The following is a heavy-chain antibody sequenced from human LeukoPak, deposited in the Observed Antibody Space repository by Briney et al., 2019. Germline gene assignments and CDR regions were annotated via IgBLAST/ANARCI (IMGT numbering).Heavy chain of an antibody. CDR2: ISSSSSYI. D-gene: IGHD3-16*01. CDR3: ARGGTIGWFDP. CDR1: GFTFSSYS. J-gene: IGHJ5*02. V-gene: IGHV3-21*01. Sequence: PGGSLRLSCAASGFTFSSYSMNWVRQAPGKGLEWVSSISSSSSYICYADSVKGRFTISRDNAKNSLYLQMNSLRAEDTAVHYCARGGTIGWFDPWGQGTLVTVSS.